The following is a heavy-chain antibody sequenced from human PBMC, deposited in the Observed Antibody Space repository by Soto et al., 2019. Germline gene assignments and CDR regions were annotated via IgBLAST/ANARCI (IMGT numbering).Heavy chain of an antibody. J-gene: IGHJ6*02. Sequence: QVHLVQSGAEVKKPGASMKVSCKASGYSFNSFYVHWVRQAPGQGLEWLGLINPGGGRTTYAQKFQGRVTVTRDTSTSTVYMELSRLRSEDXXVXXXXRDMHPTTPYYYYYGIDVWGQGTTVTVSS. CDR2: INPGGGRT. V-gene: IGHV1-46*02. CDR3: XRDMHPTTPYYYYYGIDV. D-gene: IGHD1-26*01. CDR1: GYSFNSFY.